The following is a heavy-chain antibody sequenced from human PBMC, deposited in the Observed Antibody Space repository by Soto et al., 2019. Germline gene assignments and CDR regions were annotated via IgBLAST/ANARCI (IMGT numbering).Heavy chain of an antibody. Sequence: QVQLVQSGAEVKKPGSSVKVSCKASGGTFSSYAISWVRQAPGQGLEWMGGTIPIFGTANYAQQFQGRVTITADEFTSTAYMGLSSLRSEDTAVYYCAREVTPPNWFDPWGQGTLVTVSS. D-gene: IGHD5-18*01. V-gene: IGHV1-69*12. CDR1: GGTFSSYA. CDR2: TIPIFGTA. CDR3: AREVTPPNWFDP. J-gene: IGHJ5*02.